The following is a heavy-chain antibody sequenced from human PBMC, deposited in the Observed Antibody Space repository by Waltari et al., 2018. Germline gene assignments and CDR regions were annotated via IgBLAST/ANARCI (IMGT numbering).Heavy chain of an antibody. J-gene: IGHJ4*02. CDR1: GGSFSGYY. CDR2: INLSGST. Sequence: QVQLQQWGAGLLKPSETLSLTCAVYGGSFSGYYWSWIRQPPGKGLEWIGEINLSGSTNYNPSLKSRVTISVDTSKNQFCLKLSSVTAADTAVYYCARDCSSTSCSIRGFDYWGQGTLVTVSS. D-gene: IGHD2-2*01. CDR3: ARDCSSTSCSIRGFDY. V-gene: IGHV4-34*01.